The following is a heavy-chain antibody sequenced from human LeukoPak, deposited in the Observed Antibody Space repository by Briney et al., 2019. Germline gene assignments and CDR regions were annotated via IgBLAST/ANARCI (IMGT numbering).Heavy chain of an antibody. V-gene: IGHV1-69*05. D-gene: IGHD5-24*01. CDR2: IIPIFGTA. CDR1: GGTFSSYA. CDR3: ARGERWPLYYMDV. J-gene: IGHJ6*03. Sequence: ASVKVSCKASGGTFSSYAISWVRQAPGQGLEWMGGIIPIFGTANYAQKFQGRVTIATDESTSTAYMELSSLRSEDTAVYYCARGERWPLYYMDVWGKGTTVTVSS.